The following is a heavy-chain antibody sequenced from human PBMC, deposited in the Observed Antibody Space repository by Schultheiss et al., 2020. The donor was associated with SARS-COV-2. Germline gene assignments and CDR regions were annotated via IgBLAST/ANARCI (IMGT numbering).Heavy chain of an antibody. Sequence: GESLKISCAASGFTFSSYAMSWVRQAPGKGLEWVSAISGSGGSTYYADSVKGRFTISRDNSKNTLYLQMNSLRAEDTAVYYCAKDWFDYDSSGYSPDWGQGTLVTVSS. CDR3: AKDWFDYDSSGYSPD. D-gene: IGHD3-22*01. CDR2: ISGSGGST. V-gene: IGHV3-23*01. J-gene: IGHJ4*02. CDR1: GFTFSSYA.